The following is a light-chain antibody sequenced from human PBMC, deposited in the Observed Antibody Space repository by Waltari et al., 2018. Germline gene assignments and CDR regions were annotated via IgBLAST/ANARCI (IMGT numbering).Light chain of an antibody. J-gene: IGLJ3*02. CDR2: DTR. CDR1: SGHVTSGPY. CDR3: LVSYSGALWV. Sequence: QAVVTQEPSLTVSPGGTVTLTCGSRSGHVTSGPYPYWFQQKPGQAPRTLIYDTRNKHSWTPARFSGSLLGGKAALTLSGAQPDDEATYYCLVSYSGALWVFGGGTKLTVL. V-gene: IGLV7-46*01.